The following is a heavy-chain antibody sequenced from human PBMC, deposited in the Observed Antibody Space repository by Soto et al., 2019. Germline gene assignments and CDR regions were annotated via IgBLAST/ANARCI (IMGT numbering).Heavy chain of an antibody. CDR3: VVGYCSSTSCYRYYYYGMDV. J-gene: IGHJ6*02. Sequence: QVQLVQSGAEVKKPGSSVKVSCKASGGTFSSYAISWVRQAPGQGLEWMGGIIPIFGTANYAQKFQGRVTITADESTSTAYMELSSLRSEDTAVYYCVVGYCSSTSCYRYYYYGMDVWGQGTTVTVSS. CDR1: GGTFSSYA. D-gene: IGHD2-2*02. CDR2: IIPIFGTA. V-gene: IGHV1-69*01.